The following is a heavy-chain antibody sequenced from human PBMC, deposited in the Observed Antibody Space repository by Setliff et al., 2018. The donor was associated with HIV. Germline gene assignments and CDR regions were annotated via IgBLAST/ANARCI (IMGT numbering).Heavy chain of an antibody. CDR1: GGSISSDDYF. Sequence: PSETLSLTCTVSGGSISSDDYFWGWVRQPPGKGLEWIGNIFHTGSTYYNPSLKSRLSISLDTSENQFSLSLTSVTAADTAVYFCARPRVGDDAFNIWSQGTLVTVSS. CDR2: IFHTGST. V-gene: IGHV4-39*01. J-gene: IGHJ3*02. CDR3: ARPRVGDDAFNI.